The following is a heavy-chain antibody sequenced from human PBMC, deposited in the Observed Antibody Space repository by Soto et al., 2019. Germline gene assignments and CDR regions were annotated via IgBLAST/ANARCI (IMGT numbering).Heavy chain of an antibody. J-gene: IGHJ5*02. CDR1: GGTFSSYA. V-gene: IGHV1-69*01. Sequence: SSVKVSCKASGGTFSSYAISWVRQAPGQGLEWMGGIIPIFGTANYAQKFQGRVTITADESMSTAYMELSSLRSEDTAVYYCARNWEPRPNWFDTWGQGTLATVSS. CDR3: ARNWEPRPNWFDT. D-gene: IGHD1-1*01. CDR2: IIPIFGTA.